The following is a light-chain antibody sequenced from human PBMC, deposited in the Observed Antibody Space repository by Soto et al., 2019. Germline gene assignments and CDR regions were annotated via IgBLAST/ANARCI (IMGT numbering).Light chain of an antibody. CDR3: HQYYTWPRT. Sequence: EIVMSQSPATLSVSPGERATLSCRASQSVSSNLAWYQQKPGQAPRLLIYGASTRATGIPARFSGSGSGTEFTLTISSLQSEDIAVYYCHQYYTWPRTFGQGTKV. J-gene: IGKJ1*01. CDR1: QSVSSN. V-gene: IGKV3-15*01. CDR2: GAS.